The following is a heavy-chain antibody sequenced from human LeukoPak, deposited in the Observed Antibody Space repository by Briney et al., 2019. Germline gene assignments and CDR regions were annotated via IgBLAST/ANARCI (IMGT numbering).Heavy chain of an antibody. V-gene: IGHV4-4*02. Sequence: SETLSLTCAVSGGSLSTTSWWVWLRQPPGKGLEWIGEVYHSGGGNKNYNPSLKSRATISIDTSRSQFSLNLRSVTAADTAVYFCARDNPRTTGYSSGSTSDFWGQGILVTVSS. CDR3: ARDNPRTTGYSSGSTSDF. J-gene: IGHJ4*02. D-gene: IGHD6-19*01. CDR1: GGSLSTTSW. CDR2: VYHSGGGNK.